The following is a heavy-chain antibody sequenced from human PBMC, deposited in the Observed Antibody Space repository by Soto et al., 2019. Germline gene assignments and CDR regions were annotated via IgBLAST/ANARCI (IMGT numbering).Heavy chain of an antibody. CDR1: GGSISSGDYY. D-gene: IGHD5-12*01. J-gene: IGHJ4*02. V-gene: IGHV4-30-4*01. CDR3: ARDRRGVATIPDY. CDR2: IYYSGST. Sequence: SETLSLTCTVSGGSISSGDYYWSWIRQPPGKGLEWIGYIYYSGSTYYNPSLKSRVTISVDTSKNQFSLKLSSVTAADTAVYYCARDRRGVATIPDYWGQGTLVTGSS.